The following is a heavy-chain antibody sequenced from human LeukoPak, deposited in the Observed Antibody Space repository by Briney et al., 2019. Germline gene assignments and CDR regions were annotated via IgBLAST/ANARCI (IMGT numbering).Heavy chain of an antibody. V-gene: IGHV1-24*01. CDR2: FDPEDGET. D-gene: IGHD3-10*01. CDR1: GYTLTELS. Sequence: ASVKVSCKVSGYTLTELSMHWVRQAPGKGLEWMGGFDPEDGETIYAQKFQGRVTMTEDTSTDTAYMELSSLRSEDTAVYYCATIKLWFGELESWGQGTLVTVSS. J-gene: IGHJ4*02. CDR3: ATIKLWFGELES.